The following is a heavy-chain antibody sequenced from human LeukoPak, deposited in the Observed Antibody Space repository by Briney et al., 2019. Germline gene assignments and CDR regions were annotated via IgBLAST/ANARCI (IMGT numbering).Heavy chain of an antibody. V-gene: IGHV3-33*01. Sequence: GWSLRLSCAASGFTFSSYGMHWVRQAPGKGLEGAAVIWYDGSNKYYADSVKGRFTISRDNSKNTLYLQMNSLRAEDTAVYYCAREGDGYNSEGAFDYWGQGTLVTVSS. D-gene: IGHD5-24*01. CDR3: AREGDGYNSEGAFDY. J-gene: IGHJ4*02. CDR1: GFTFSSYG. CDR2: IWYDGSNK.